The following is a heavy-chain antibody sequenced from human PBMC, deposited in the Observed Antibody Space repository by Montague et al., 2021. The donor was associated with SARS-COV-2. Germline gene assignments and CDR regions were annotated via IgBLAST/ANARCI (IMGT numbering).Heavy chain of an antibody. CDR1: GDSITNHY. CDR3: ARDRFDFGAGRQGTIDF. Sequence: SETLSLTCSVSGDSITNHYWSWIRQPAGKGLEWIGRMHFTGKTNFSPFFSSRLTMSADTSKNQFSLKLTSVTAADTAIYFCARDRFDFGAGRQGTIDFWGQGPRVTVAS. D-gene: IGHD3-10*01. J-gene: IGHJ4*02. CDR2: MHFTGKT. V-gene: IGHV4-4*07.